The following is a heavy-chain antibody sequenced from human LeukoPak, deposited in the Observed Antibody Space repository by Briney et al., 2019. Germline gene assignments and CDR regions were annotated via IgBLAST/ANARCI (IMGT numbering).Heavy chain of an antibody. CDR2: INPNSGGT. CDR3: ARSFNYGDYGDY. J-gene: IGHJ4*02. Sequence: ASVKVSCKASGYTFTGYYMHWVRQAPGQGLEWMGWINPNSGGTNYAQKFQGRVTMTRDTSISTAYMELSRLRSDDTAVYYCARSFNYGDYGDYRGQGTLVTVSS. V-gene: IGHV1-2*02. D-gene: IGHD4-17*01. CDR1: GYTFTGYY.